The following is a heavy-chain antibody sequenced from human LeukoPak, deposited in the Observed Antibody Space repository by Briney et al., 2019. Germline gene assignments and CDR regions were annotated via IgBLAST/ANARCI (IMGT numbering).Heavy chain of an antibody. CDR1: GFTFSSYG. J-gene: IGHJ4*02. Sequence: PGRSLRLSCAASGFTFSSYGMHWVRQAPGKGLEWVAVISYDGSNKYYADSVKGRFTISRDNSKNTLYLQMNSLRAEDTAVYYCAREATYYYDSSGYYPTYYFDYWGQGTLVTVSS. CDR2: ISYDGSNK. D-gene: IGHD3-22*01. V-gene: IGHV3-30*03. CDR3: AREATYYYDSSGYYPTYYFDY.